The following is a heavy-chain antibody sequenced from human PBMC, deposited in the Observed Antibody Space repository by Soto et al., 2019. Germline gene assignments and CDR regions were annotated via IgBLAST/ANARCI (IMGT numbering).Heavy chain of an antibody. Sequence: EVQLVESGGGLVQPGRSLRLSCAASGFTFDDYAMHWVRQPPGKGLEWVSGITWNSGIIGYADSVKGRFTSSRDKAKNSLDLQMNSLRSEDTALYYCAKDQGYSTSYYGYVDLWGRGTLVTVSS. CDR3: AKDQGYSTSYYGYVDL. D-gene: IGHD6-13*01. J-gene: IGHJ2*01. CDR2: ITWNSGII. V-gene: IGHV3-9*01. CDR1: GFTFDDYA.